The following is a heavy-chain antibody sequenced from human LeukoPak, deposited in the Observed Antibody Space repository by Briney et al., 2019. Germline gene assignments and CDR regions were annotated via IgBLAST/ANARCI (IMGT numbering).Heavy chain of an antibody. CDR2: INPNSGGT. V-gene: IGHV1-2*04. CDR3: ARSGIAAAGTSIAVAGFDY. Sequence: ASVKVSCKASGYTFTGYYMHWVRQAPGQGLEWMGWINPNSGGTNYAQKFQGWVTMTRDTSISTACMELSRLRSDDTAVYYCARSGIAAAGTSIAVAGFDYWGQGTLVTVSS. D-gene: IGHD6-13*01. J-gene: IGHJ4*02. CDR1: GYTFTGYY.